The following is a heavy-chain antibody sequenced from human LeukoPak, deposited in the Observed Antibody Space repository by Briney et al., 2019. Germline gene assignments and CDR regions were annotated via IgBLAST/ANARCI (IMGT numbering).Heavy chain of an antibody. J-gene: IGHJ4*02. CDR2: ISVYRSKT. V-gene: IGHV1-18*01. CDR3: ARDNGDYNFDY. Sequence: GASVKVSCKTSGYIFAHNGISWVRQAPGQGLEWMGWISVYRSKTNYAQKFQGRITLTTDASTRTTFMELRSLRSDDTAVYYCARDNGDYNFDYWGQGTLVTVSS. D-gene: IGHD4-17*01. CDR1: GYIFAHNG.